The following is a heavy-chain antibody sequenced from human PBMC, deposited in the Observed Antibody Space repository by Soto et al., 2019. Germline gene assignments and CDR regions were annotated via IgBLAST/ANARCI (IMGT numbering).Heavy chain of an antibody. V-gene: IGHV4-4*02. J-gene: IGHJ3*02. CDR2: IHHSGAT. D-gene: IGHD6-25*01. CDR3: AKEVAADAFDI. Sequence: QVQLQESGPGLVKPSGTLSLTYAVSGGSISSFWWSWVRQPPGMGLEWIGEIHHSGATNYNPSLKSRVTVSVDKSKNQFSLNLNSLTAADTAIYYCAKEVAADAFDIWGQGTMVTVSS. CDR1: GGSISSFW.